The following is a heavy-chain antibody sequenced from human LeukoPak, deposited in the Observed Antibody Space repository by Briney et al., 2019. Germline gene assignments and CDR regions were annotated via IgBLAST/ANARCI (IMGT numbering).Heavy chain of an antibody. CDR1: GYTFTSYG. D-gene: IGHD1-1*01. V-gene: IGHV1-18*01. J-gene: IGHJ4*02. CDR2: ISANNGDR. Sequence: ASVKVSCKASGYTFTSYGITWARQAPGQGLEWMGWISANNGDRHYAQNVQDRVTLTTDTSTSTAYMDLRSLRSDDTAVYYCMRKGRQLAPDSWGQGTLVTVSS. CDR3: MRKGRQLAPDS.